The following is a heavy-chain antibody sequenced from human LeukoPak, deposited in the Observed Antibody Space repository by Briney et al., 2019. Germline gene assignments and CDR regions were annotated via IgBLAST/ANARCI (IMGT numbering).Heavy chain of an antibody. CDR2: IYASGST. J-gene: IGHJ4*02. D-gene: IGHD2/OR15-2a*01. CDR3: ARDFYGDDGHHPFDY. Sequence: SETLSLICNVSGGSISNYYWNWLRQPAGKGLEWIGRIYASGSTNYNPSLKSRVTISMDKSKNYFSLNLKSVIAADTAFYYCARDFYGDDGHHPFDYWGQGILVTVSS. V-gene: IGHV4-4*07. CDR1: GGSISNYY.